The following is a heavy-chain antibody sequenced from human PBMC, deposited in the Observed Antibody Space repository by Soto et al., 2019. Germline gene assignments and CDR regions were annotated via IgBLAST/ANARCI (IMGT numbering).Heavy chain of an antibody. CDR3: ASPAGADYTFDY. Sequence: PSETLSLTCAFSGGSITSSSYYWGWIRQAPGRGLEWIGTIYYRGYTYYNPSLESRVTISADTSKNQLSLNLRSVTAADTAVYYCASPAGADYTFDYWGQGILVTVSS. CDR2: IYYRGYT. J-gene: IGHJ4*02. CDR1: GGSITSSSYY. D-gene: IGHD4-4*01. V-gene: IGHV4-39*01.